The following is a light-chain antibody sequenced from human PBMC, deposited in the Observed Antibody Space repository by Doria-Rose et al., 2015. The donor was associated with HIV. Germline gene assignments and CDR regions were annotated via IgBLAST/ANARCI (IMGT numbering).Light chain of an antibody. CDR1: QSFSSTY. J-gene: IGKJ1*01. CDR3: RQYGSSWT. CDR2: EGC. V-gene: IGKV3-20*01. Sequence: TQTPGTLPLSPGERATLYCRASQSFSSTYLAWYQQHRAQAHSLLIYEGCTMATGIPDSFSASGSGSDFTLTISRLEPEDFALYDCRQYGSSWTVVQGSRVEI.